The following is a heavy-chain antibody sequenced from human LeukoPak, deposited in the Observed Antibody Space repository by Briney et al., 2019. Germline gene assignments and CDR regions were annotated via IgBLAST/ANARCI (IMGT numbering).Heavy chain of an antibody. CDR1: GYTFTSYG. Sequence: ASVKVSCKASGYTFTSYGISWVRQAPGQGLEWMGWISAYNGNTNYAQKLQGRVTMTTDTSTSTAYMELRSLRSDDTAVYYCARGPEYYDSSGYSPDAFDIWGQGIMVTVSS. V-gene: IGHV1-18*01. CDR2: ISAYNGNT. J-gene: IGHJ3*02. D-gene: IGHD3-22*01. CDR3: ARGPEYYDSSGYSPDAFDI.